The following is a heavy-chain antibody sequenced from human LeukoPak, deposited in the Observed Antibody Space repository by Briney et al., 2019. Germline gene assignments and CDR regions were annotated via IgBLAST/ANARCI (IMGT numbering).Heavy chain of an antibody. CDR1: GGPVSTYY. CDR2: MSYSGST. CDR3: ARGTAVAHDY. J-gene: IGHJ4*02. D-gene: IGHD6-19*01. V-gene: IGHV4-59*02. Sequence: PSETLSLTCTVSGGPVSTYYWHWIRQPPGKGLEWIGYMSYSGSTNYNPSLKSRVTISIDTSRDQFSLKLSSVTAADTAVYYCARGTAVAHDYWGQGTLVTVSS.